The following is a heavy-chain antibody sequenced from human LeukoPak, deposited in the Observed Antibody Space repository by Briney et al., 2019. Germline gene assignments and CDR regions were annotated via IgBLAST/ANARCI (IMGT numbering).Heavy chain of an antibody. V-gene: IGHV3-7*01. Sequence: GGSLRLSCAASGFTFSSYWMSWVRQAPGKGLEWVANIKQDGSEKYYVDSVKGRFTISRDNAKNSLYLQMNSLRAEDTAVYYCARGPVLRFLEWLSPFLDYWGQGTLVTVSS. D-gene: IGHD3-3*01. J-gene: IGHJ4*02. CDR2: IKQDGSEK. CDR3: ARGPVLRFLEWLSPFLDY. CDR1: GFTFSSYW.